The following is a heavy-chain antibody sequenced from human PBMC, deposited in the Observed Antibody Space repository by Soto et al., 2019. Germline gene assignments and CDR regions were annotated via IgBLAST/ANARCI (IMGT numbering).Heavy chain of an antibody. CDR3: ARQGYYYYYGMEV. CDR2: IDPSDSYT. V-gene: IGHV5-10-1*01. CDR1: GYSFTSYW. J-gene: IGHJ6*04. Sequence: LKISFKGSGYSFTSYWISWVRQMAGKGGGWMGRIDPSDSYTNYRPSFQGHVTISADKYISTAYLQWSSLKDSDTAMYYCARQGYYYYYGMEVWGKGTLVTVSS.